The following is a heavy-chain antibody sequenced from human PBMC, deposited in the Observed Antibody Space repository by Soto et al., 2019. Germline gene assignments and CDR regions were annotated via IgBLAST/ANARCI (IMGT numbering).Heavy chain of an antibody. V-gene: IGHV3-66*01. J-gene: IGHJ4*02. CDR1: GFTVSSNY. Sequence: GGSLRLSCAASGFTVSSNYMSWVRQAPGKGLEWVSGIYSGGGTHYADSVKGRFTISRDNSRNTLYLQMNSLRAEDTAVYYCARDKDGYGYFDYWGQGTLVTVSS. CDR3: ARDKDGYGYFDY. D-gene: IGHD5-12*01. CDR2: IYSGGGT.